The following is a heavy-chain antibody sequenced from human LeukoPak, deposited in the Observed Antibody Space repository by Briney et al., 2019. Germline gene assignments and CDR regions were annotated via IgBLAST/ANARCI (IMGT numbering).Heavy chain of an antibody. D-gene: IGHD3-10*01. CDR1: GFTFNSYA. CDR3: ARDSVLLWFGDLPYYFDI. CDR2: ISGSGDYT. Sequence: GGSLRLSCAASGFTFNSYAMSWVRQAPGKGLEWVSAISGSGDYTYYADSVKGRVTISRDNSKNTLYLQMSSRRAEDTAVYYCARDSVLLWFGDLPYYFDIWGQGTLVTVSS. J-gene: IGHJ4*02. V-gene: IGHV3-23*01.